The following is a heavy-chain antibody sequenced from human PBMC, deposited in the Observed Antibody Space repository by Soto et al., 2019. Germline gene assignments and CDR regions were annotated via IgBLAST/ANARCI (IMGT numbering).Heavy chain of an antibody. J-gene: IGHJ6*02. CDR1: GYTFTSYG. V-gene: IGHV1-18*01. CDR2: INGYNGNT. D-gene: IGHD6-6*01. CDR3: AGTGVVPYYDYGMDV. Sequence: QVQLVQSGAEVKKPGASVKVSCKASGYTFTSYGITWVRQAPGQGLEWLGWINGYNGNTNYAQELQGRVTMTTDTSTRKAAMELRSLRADDTAVYYCAGTGVVPYYDYGMDVWGQGTTVTVSS.